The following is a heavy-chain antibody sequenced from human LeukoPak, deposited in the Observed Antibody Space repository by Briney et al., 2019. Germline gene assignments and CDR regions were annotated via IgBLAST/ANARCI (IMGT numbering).Heavy chain of an antibody. J-gene: IGHJ4*02. V-gene: IGHV4-39*07. D-gene: IGHD2/OR15-2a*01. CDR1: GGSISTSSYY. CDR3: AETQFLAPFDY. CDR2: IYYSGST. Sequence: SETLSLTCTVSGGSISTSSYYWGWIRQPPGRGLECIENIYYSGSTYYNPSLKSRVTISVDTSKNQFSLKLTSVTAADTAVYYCAETQFLAPFDYWGQGVLVIVSS.